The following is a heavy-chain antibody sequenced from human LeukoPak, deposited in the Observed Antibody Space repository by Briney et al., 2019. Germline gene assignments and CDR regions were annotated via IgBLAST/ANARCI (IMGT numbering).Heavy chain of an antibody. CDR3: ARERKTINYDILTLDAFDI. Sequence: ASGKVSCKASGYTFTRYYMHWVRQAPGPGLEWMGGINPNSGCTNYAQKLQGWVTMTRDTSISTAYMELSWLRSDDTAVYYCARERKTINYDILTLDAFDIWGQGTMVTVSS. CDR1: GYTFTRYY. J-gene: IGHJ3*02. CDR2: INPNSGCT. D-gene: IGHD3-9*01. V-gene: IGHV1-2*04.